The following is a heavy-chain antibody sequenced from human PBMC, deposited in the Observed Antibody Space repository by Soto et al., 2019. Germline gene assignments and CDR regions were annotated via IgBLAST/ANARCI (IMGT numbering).Heavy chain of an antibody. V-gene: IGHV3-74*01. J-gene: IGHJ5*02. CDR3: VRVGSGSYSWRDT. CDR2: INTDGGTT. Sequence: EVQLEESGGDLVQPGGSLRLSCTASGFIFSSYWMHWVRQDPGKGMVWFSRINTDGGTTTYAESVKGRFTISRDNARNTLYLPMHSRRPEDTALYYCVRVGSGSYSWRDTWGQGNLVTVSS. D-gene: IGHD1-26*01. CDR1: GFIFSSYW.